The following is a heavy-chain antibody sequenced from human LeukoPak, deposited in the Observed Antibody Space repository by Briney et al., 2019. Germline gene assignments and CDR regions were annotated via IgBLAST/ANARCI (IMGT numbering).Heavy chain of an antibody. CDR2: IKEDGSQI. CDR1: GFTFTNYW. CDR3: AGSSGWLFDY. J-gene: IGHJ4*02. Sequence: GGSLRLSCAGSGFTFTNYWMNWVRQAPGKGLERVANIKEDGSQIYYVDSVKGRFTISRDNAKNSAYLQMNSLRAEDTAVYYCAGSSGWLFDYWGQGTLVAVSS. D-gene: IGHD6-19*01. V-gene: IGHV3-7*01.